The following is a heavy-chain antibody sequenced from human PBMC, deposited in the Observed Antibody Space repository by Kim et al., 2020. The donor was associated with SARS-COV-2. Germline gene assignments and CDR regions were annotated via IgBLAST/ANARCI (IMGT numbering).Heavy chain of an antibody. V-gene: IGHV1-18*01. J-gene: IGHJ4*02. D-gene: IGHD5-12*01. CDR2: ISAYNGNT. CDR3: ARPDSGYDYFDY. Sequence: ASVKVSCKASGYTFTSYGISWVRQAPGQGLEWMGWISAYNGNTNYAQKLQGRVTMTTDTYTSTAYMELRSLRSDDTAVYYCARPDSGYDYFDYWGQGTLVTVSS. CDR1: GYTFTSYG.